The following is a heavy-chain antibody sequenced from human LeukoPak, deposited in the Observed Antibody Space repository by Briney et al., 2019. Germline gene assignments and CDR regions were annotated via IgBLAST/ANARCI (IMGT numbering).Heavy chain of an antibody. CDR2: INGGGGGGT. D-gene: IGHD2-2*01. CDR3: AASLPNIVVVPAAKGPFGS. CDR1: GFTLSSYA. J-gene: IGHJ5*02. V-gene: IGHV3-23*01. Sequence: GGSLRLSCAASGFTLSSYAMTWVRQAPGKGLEWVSGINGGGGGGTFHADSVRGRFTISRDNSKNTLYLQMSSLRAEDTAVYYCAASLPNIVVVPAAKGPFGSWGQGTLVTVSS.